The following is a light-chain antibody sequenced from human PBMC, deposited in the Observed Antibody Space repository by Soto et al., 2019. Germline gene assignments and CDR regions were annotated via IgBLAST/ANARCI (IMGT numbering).Light chain of an antibody. CDR1: QSIGIY. V-gene: IGKV3-11*01. Sequence: SQSPSTLSLSTGERATLSCRASQSIGIYLAWYRQKPGQAPRLLIYRASNRATGIPARFSGTGSGTDFTLTITSLEPEDFAVYYCQQYGTSPLTFAGGSKVAIK. J-gene: IGKJ4*01. CDR3: QQYGTSPLT. CDR2: RAS.